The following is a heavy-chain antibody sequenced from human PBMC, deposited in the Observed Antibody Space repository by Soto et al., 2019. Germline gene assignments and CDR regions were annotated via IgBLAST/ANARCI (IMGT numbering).Heavy chain of an antibody. V-gene: IGHV1-69*12. CDR3: ARDGDPGYSFWSGPLGGGRFDP. J-gene: IGHJ5*02. Sequence: QVQLVQSGAEVKEPGSSVNVSCKTSGGTFGNTAVTWVRQAPGQGLEWIGGIVPMFGTANYAQTFRGRVTITAAESTSTAYMELSSLRSDDTAVYYCARDGDPGYSFWSGPLGGGRFDPWGQGTLVTVSS. CDR2: IVPMFGTA. D-gene: IGHD3-3*01. CDR1: GGTFGNTA.